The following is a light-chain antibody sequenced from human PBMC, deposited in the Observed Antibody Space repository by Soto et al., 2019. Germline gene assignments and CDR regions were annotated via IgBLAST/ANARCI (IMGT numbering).Light chain of an antibody. CDR2: DDT. CDR1: SSNIGAGYD. J-gene: IGLJ2*01. Sequence: QSVLTQPPSVSGAPGQRVDISCTGSSSNIGAGYDVHWYQQLPGRAPKLPIYDDTHRPSGVPDRFSGSKSGTSASLAITGLQAEDEAHYYCQSYDSGLSGKVFGGGTKVTVL. CDR3: QSYDSGLSGKV. V-gene: IGLV1-40*01.